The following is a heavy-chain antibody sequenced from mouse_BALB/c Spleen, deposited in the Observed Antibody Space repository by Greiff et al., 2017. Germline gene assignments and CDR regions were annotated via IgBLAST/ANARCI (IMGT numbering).Heavy chain of an antibody. CDR2: IDPSDSYT. CDR1: GYTFTSYW. V-gene: IGHV1-69*02. J-gene: IGHJ2*01. D-gene: IGHD1-1*01. Sequence: QVQLQQPGAELVKPGASVKRSCKASGYTFTSYWMHWVKQRPGQGLEWIGEIDPSDSYTNYNQKFKGKATLTVDKSSSTAYMQLSSLTSEDSAVYYCAITTVVANDYWGQGTTLTVSS. CDR3: AITTVVANDY.